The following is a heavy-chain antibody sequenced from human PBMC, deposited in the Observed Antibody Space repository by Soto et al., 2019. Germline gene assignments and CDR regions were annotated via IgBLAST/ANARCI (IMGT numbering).Heavy chain of an antibody. J-gene: IGHJ4*02. CDR1: GGTFSSYA. CDR2: IIPIFGTA. Sequence: QVQLVQSGAEVKKPGSSVKVSCKASGGTFSSYAISWVRQAPGQGLEWMGGIIPIFGTANYAQKFQGRVTITADESTSTAYMEPSSLRSEDTAVYYCARDRDYYDSSGYYPFDYWGQGTLVTVSS. V-gene: IGHV1-69*01. D-gene: IGHD3-22*01. CDR3: ARDRDYYDSSGYYPFDY.